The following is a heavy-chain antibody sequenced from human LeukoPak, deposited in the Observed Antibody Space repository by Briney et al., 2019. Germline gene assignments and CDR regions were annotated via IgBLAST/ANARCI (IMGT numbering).Heavy chain of an antibody. V-gene: IGHV3-74*01. CDR3: ARSPPAGRYCSGGSCFPIDDWYSDL. J-gene: IGHJ2*01. Sequence: GGSLRLSCAASGLTFSSYARSWVRQAPGKGLVWVSRINSDGSSTSYADSVKGRFTISRDNAKNTLYLQMNSLRAEDTAVYYYARSPPAGRYCSGGSCFPIDDWYSDLWSRGTLVTVSS. CDR1: GLTFSSYA. CDR2: INSDGSST. D-gene: IGHD2-15*01.